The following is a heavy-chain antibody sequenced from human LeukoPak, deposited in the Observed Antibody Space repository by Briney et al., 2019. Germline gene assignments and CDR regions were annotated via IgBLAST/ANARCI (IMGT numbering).Heavy chain of an antibody. J-gene: IGHJ5*02. Sequence: ASVKVSCKASGYTFTSYGISWVRQAPGQGLEWMGWISAYNGNTNYAQKLQGRVTMTTDTSTSTAYMELRSLRSDDTAVYYCARVKEVPAAISWFRPWGQGTLVTVSS. D-gene: IGHD2-2*01. V-gene: IGHV1-18*01. CDR2: ISAYNGNT. CDR3: ARVKEVPAAISWFRP. CDR1: GYTFTSYG.